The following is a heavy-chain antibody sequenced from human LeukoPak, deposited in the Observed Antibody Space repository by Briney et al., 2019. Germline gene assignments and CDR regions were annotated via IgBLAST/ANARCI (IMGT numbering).Heavy chain of an antibody. V-gene: IGHV4-34*01. Sequence: SETLSLTCAVYGGSFSGYYWSWIRQPPGKGLEWIGYIYYTGNSNYNPSLKSRVTISVDTSKNQFSLKLSSVTAADTAVYYCARLRGATVAHNWFDPWGQGTLVTVSS. CDR1: GGSFSGYY. J-gene: IGHJ5*02. D-gene: IGHD6-19*01. CDR3: ARLRGATVAHNWFDP. CDR2: IYYTGNS.